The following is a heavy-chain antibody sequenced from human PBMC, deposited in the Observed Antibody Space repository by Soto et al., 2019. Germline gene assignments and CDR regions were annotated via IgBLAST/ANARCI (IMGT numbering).Heavy chain of an antibody. CDR1: GFTFSSYA. D-gene: IGHD3-22*01. V-gene: IGHV3-23*01. Sequence: EVQLLESGGGLVQPGGSLRLSCAASGFTFSSYAMSWVRQAPGKGLEWVSAISGSGGSTYYADSVKGRFTISRDNSKNTLYLQMNSLRAEDTAVYYCAKVDSSGYYYGGGNFDYWGQGTLVTVSS. CDR3: AKVDSSGYYYGGGNFDY. J-gene: IGHJ4*02. CDR2: ISGSGGST.